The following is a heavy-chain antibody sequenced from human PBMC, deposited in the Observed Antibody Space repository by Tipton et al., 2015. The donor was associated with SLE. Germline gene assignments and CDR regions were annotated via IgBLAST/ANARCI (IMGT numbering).Heavy chain of an antibody. J-gene: IGHJ5*02. CDR3: ARHLRTVDSPSSWFDP. CDR2: MYYSGST. V-gene: IGHV4-39*07. Sequence: TLSLTCTVSGGSISGSTYYWGGIRQPPGKGLEWIGTMYYSGSTDYNPSLTSRVNISVGTSKNQFSLKLSSVTAADTAVYYCARHLRTVDSPSSWFDPWGQGTLVTVSS. CDR1: GGSISGSTYY. D-gene: IGHD3/OR15-3a*01.